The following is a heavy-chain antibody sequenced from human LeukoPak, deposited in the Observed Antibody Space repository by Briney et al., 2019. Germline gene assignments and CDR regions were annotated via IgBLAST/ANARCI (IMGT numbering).Heavy chain of an antibody. D-gene: IGHD5-24*01. CDR3: ARGGGYNHFDY. CDR1: GFTFDDYG. J-gene: IGHJ4*02. V-gene: IGHV3-20*04. Sequence: GGSLRLFCAASGFTFDDYGMSWVRQAPGKGLEWVSGINWNGGSTGYADSVKGRFTISRDNAKNSLYLQMNSLRAEDTALYYCARGGGYNHFDYWGQGTLVTVSS. CDR2: INWNGGST.